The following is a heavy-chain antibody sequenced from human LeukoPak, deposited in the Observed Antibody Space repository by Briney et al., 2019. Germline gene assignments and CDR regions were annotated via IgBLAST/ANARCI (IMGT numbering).Heavy chain of an antibody. CDR1: GGSISSYY. J-gene: IGHJ5*02. CDR3: ARTGIKYSSSYNWFDP. V-gene: IGHV4-59*08. Sequence: PSETLSLTCTVSGGSISSYYWSWIRQPPGKGLEWIGYIYYSGSTNYNPSLKSRVTISVDTSNNQFSLKLSSVTAADTAVYYCARTGIKYSSSYNWFDPWGQGTLVTVSS. D-gene: IGHD6-13*01. CDR2: IYYSGST.